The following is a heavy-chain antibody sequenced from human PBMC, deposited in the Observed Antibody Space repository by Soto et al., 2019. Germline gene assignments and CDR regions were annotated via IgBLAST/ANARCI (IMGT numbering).Heavy chain of an antibody. J-gene: IGHJ6*02. CDR1: GFTFSSYG. V-gene: IGHV3-30*18. Sequence: VQLVESGGGVVQPGRSLRLSCAASGFTFSSYGMHWVRQAPGKGLEWVAVISYDGSNKYYADSVKGRFTISRDNSKNTLYLQRNSLRAEDTAVYYCAKDRPSGSRPYYYGMDVWGQGTTVTVSS. D-gene: IGHD1-26*01. CDR2: ISYDGSNK. CDR3: AKDRPSGSRPYYYGMDV.